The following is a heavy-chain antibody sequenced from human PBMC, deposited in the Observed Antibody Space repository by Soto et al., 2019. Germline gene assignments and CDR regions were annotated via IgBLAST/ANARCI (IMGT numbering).Heavy chain of an antibody. Sequence: SVKVSCKASGGTFSSYAISWVRQAPGQGLEWMGGIIPIFGTANYAQKFQGRVTITADESTSTAYMELSSLRSEDTAVYYCAVYGYSYGWGYYYYYGMDVWGQGTTVTVPS. J-gene: IGHJ6*02. D-gene: IGHD5-18*01. V-gene: IGHV1-69*13. CDR1: GGTFSSYA. CDR2: IIPIFGTA. CDR3: AVYGYSYGWGYYYYYGMDV.